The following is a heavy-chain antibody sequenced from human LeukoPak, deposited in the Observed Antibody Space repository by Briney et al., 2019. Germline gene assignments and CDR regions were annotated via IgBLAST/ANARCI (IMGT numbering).Heavy chain of an antibody. D-gene: IGHD3-10*01. CDR3: AKNYLPDYCGSGSYYNAAMDV. V-gene: IGHV3-30*18. CDR2: ISYDGSNK. CDR1: GFTFSSYG. J-gene: IGHJ6*02. Sequence: GGSLRLSCAASGFTFSSYGMHWVRQAPGKGLEWVAVISYDGSNKYYADSVKGRFTISRDNSKNTLYLQMNSLRAEDTAVYYCAKNYLPDYCGSGSYYNAAMDVWGQGTTVTVSS.